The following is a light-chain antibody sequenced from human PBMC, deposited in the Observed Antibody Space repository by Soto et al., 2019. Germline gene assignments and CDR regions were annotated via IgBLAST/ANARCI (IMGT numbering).Light chain of an antibody. CDR3: QHYGSLSWT. Sequence: EIVLTQSPGTLSLSPGERATLSCRASQNVDSNSLAWYQQKPGQAPRIIIFGASGRATGIPDRFSGSGSGTDFTLTISRLEPEDFAVYYCQHYGSLSWTFGQGTKVEIK. V-gene: IGKV3-20*01. CDR1: QNVDSNS. CDR2: GAS. J-gene: IGKJ1*01.